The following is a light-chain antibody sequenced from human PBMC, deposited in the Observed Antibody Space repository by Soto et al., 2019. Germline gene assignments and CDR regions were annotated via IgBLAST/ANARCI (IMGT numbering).Light chain of an antibody. Sequence: QSALTQPASVSGSPGQSITISCTGTSSDVGGYNYVSWYQQHPGKAPKLMIYDVSNRPSEVSNRFPGSKSGNTASLTISGLQAEDEADYYCSSYTSSSTLYVFGTGTKVTVL. V-gene: IGLV2-14*01. CDR3: SSYTSSSTLYV. CDR2: DVS. J-gene: IGLJ1*01. CDR1: SSDVGGYNY.